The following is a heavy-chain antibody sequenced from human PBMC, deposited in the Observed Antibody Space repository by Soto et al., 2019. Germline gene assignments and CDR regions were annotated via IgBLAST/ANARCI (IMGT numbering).Heavy chain of an antibody. Sequence: KSSETLSLTCTVSGGSISSYYWSWIRQPAGKGLEWIGRIYTSGSTNYNPSLKSRVTMSVDTSKNQFSLKLSSVTAADTAVYYCARGLMVRGYYYYGMDVWGQGTTVTVSS. CDR3: ARGLMVRGYYYYGMDV. J-gene: IGHJ6*02. V-gene: IGHV4-4*07. D-gene: IGHD3-10*01. CDR1: GGSISSYY. CDR2: IYTSGST.